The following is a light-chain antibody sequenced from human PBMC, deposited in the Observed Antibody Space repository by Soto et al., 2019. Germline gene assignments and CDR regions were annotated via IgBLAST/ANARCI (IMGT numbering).Light chain of an antibody. CDR3: QTRSTGIWV. Sequence: QSVLTQSPSASASLGASVKLTCTLSSGHSDYAIEWHQQQPEQGPRYLMKLNSDGSHSKGDGIPDRFSGSSSGADRYLTISSPQSADEGYYYCQTRSTGIWVFGGGTKLTVL. V-gene: IGLV4-69*02. CDR2: LNSDGSH. CDR1: SGHSDYA. J-gene: IGLJ3*02.